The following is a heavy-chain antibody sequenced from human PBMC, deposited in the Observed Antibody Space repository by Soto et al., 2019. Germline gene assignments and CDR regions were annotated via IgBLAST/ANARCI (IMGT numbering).Heavy chain of an antibody. J-gene: IGHJ6*02. CDR1: GGTFGIYA. D-gene: IGHD6-13*01. CDR3: ARSLYSSSWFHSGNSYYYYGMDV. Sequence: QVQLVQSGAEVKKPGSSVKVSCKASGGTFGIYAITWVRQAPGQGLEWMGGIIAFSDIVNYTRKLQGRVTITADDSTNTAYMGLSSLRSEDTAVYYCARSLYSSSWFHSGNSYYYYGMDVWGQGTTVTVSS. V-gene: IGHV1-69*12. CDR2: IIAFSDIV.